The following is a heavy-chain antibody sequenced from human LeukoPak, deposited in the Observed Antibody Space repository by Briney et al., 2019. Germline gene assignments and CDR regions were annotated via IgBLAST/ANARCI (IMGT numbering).Heavy chain of an antibody. Sequence: GASVKVSCKASGYTFTSYGISWVRQAPGQGLEWMGWINAYNGNTNYAQKLQGRVTMTTDTSTSTAYMELRNLGSDDTAVYYCARGGPAARLITFGGVTDYWGQGTLVTVSS. D-gene: IGHD3-16*01. V-gene: IGHV1-18*01. CDR3: ARGGPAARLITFGGVTDY. J-gene: IGHJ4*02. CDR1: GYTFTSYG. CDR2: INAYNGNT.